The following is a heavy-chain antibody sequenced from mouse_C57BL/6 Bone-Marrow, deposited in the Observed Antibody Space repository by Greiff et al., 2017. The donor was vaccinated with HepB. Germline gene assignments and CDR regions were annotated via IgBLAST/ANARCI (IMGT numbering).Heavy chain of an antibody. D-gene: IGHD4-1*01. CDR1: GFTFSDYG. CDR2: ISNLAYSI. V-gene: IGHV5-15*01. Sequence: DVMLVESGGGLVQPGGSLKLSCAASGFTFSDYGMAWVRQAPRKGPEWVAFISNLAYSIYYADTVTGRFTISRENAKNTLYLEMSSLRSEDTAMYYCARHKLGGYFDVWGTGTTVTVSS. J-gene: IGHJ1*03. CDR3: ARHKLGGYFDV.